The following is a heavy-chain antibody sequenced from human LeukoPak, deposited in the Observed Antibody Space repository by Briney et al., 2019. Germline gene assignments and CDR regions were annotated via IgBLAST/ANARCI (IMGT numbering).Heavy chain of an antibody. J-gene: IGHJ6*03. D-gene: IGHD4-17*01. Sequence: SQTLSLTCTVSGGSISSGSYYWSWIRQPAGEGLEWIGRIYTSGSTNYNPSLKSRVTISVDTSKNQFSLKLSSVTAADTAVYYCAREGYGDYGRGYYYYYMDVWGKGTTVTISS. CDR2: IYTSGST. CDR3: AREGYGDYGRGYYYYYMDV. V-gene: IGHV4-61*02. CDR1: GGSISSGSYY.